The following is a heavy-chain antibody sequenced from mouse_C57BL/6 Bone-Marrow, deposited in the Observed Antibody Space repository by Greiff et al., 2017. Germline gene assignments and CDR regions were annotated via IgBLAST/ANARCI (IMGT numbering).Heavy chain of an antibody. J-gene: IGHJ1*03. V-gene: IGHV1-85*01. CDR2: IYPRDGST. CDR3: ARDYDSSYWYFDV. Sequence: QVQLQQSGPELVKPGASVKLSCKASGYTFTSCDINWVKQRPGQGLEWIGWIYPRDGSTKYNEKFKGKATLTVDTSSSTAYMELHSLTSEDSAVYFCARDYDSSYWYFDVWGTGTTVTVSS. D-gene: IGHD1-1*01. CDR1: GYTFTSCD.